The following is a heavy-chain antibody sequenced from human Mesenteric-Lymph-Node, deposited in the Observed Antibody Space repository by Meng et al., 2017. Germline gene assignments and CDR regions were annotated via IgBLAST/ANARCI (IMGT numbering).Heavy chain of an antibody. CDR3: ARDYGTSRPFEY. D-gene: IGHD1/OR15-1a*01. Sequence: VQLQHSGPRLVNPSENLPPPCAISGDSVSSNCGAWNWIRQSPSGGLEWLGRTYYRCKWYNDYAVSVKGRIAINPDTSKNQFFLQLNSVTPEDTAVYYCARDYGTSRPFEYWGQGILVTVSS. CDR2: TYYRCKWYN. CDR1: GDSVSSNCGA. V-gene: IGHV6-1*01. J-gene: IGHJ4*02.